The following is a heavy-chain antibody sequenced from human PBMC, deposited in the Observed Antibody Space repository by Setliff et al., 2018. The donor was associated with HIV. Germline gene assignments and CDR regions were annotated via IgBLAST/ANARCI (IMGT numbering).Heavy chain of an antibody. CDR3: ARPMEIGRHPVAGQRDAFDI. D-gene: IGHD6-19*01. CDR1: GFTFSSYW. Sequence: PGESLKISCAASGFTFSSYWMHWVRQLPGKGLVWVSSMNSDGSRTTYADSVKGRFTISRDNAKKMIYVQMNSLRAEDTAVYYCARPMEIGRHPVAGQRDAFDIWGQGTMVTVSS. CDR2: MNSDGSRT. J-gene: IGHJ3*02. V-gene: IGHV3-74*03.